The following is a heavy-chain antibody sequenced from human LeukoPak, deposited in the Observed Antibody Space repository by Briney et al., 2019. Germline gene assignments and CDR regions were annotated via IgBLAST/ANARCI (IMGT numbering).Heavy chain of an antibody. D-gene: IGHD6-19*01. J-gene: IGHJ4*02. CDR3: ARGMYSSGWENDY. V-gene: IGHV3-30-3*01. Sequence: GGSLRLSCAASGFTFSSYAMHWVRQAPGQGLEWVAVISYDGSNKYYADSVKGRFTISRDDSKNTLYLQMNSLRDEDTAVYYCARGMYSSGWENDYWGQGTLVTVSS. CDR1: GFTFSSYA. CDR2: ISYDGSNK.